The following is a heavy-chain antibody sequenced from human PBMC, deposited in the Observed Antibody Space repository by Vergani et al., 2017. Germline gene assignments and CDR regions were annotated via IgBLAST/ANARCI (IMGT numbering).Heavy chain of an antibody. CDR2: IDQLGNEK. V-gene: IGHV3-7*01. D-gene: IGHD3-10*01. Sequence: EVNLVESGGGLVQPGGSLRLSCAASEFTFTAYKMSWVRQAPGKGLEWVANIDQLGNEKYYVDSVKGRFSISRDNAKNSLYLQINSLRAEDTAMYYCARENRYGSGTYYYNWFDLWGQGTPVTVSS. CDR1: EFTFTAYK. CDR3: ARENRYGSGTYYYNWFDL. J-gene: IGHJ5*02.